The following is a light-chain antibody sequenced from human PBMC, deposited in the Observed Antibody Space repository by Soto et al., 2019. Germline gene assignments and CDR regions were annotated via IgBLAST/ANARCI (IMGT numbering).Light chain of an antibody. CDR2: GAS. CDR1: QSISSPY. Sequence: EIVLTQSPGTLSLSPGERATLSCRASQSISSPYLAWYQQKPGQAPRLLIDGASSRATGVSDRFSGSGSGTDFTLTISRLEPEDFAVYYCQQYDSWTFGQGTKVEIK. J-gene: IGKJ1*01. V-gene: IGKV3-20*01. CDR3: QQYDSWT.